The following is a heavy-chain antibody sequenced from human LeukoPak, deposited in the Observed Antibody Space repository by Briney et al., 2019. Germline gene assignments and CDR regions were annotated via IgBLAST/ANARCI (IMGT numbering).Heavy chain of an antibody. J-gene: IGHJ4*02. V-gene: IGHV3-30*18. CDR3: AKDSGSNPWVFDY. CDR2: ISYGGSNK. D-gene: IGHD1-26*01. Sequence: GRSLRLSCAASGFTFSSYGMHWVRQAPGKGLEWVAVISYGGSNKYYADSVKGRFTISRDNSKNTLYLQMNSLRAEDTAVYYCAKDSGSNPWVFDYWGQGTLVTVSS. CDR1: GFTFSSYG.